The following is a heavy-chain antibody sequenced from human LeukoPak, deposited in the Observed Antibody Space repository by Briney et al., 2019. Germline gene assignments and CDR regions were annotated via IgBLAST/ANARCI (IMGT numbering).Heavy chain of an antibody. CDR2: IHSGGET. D-gene: IGHD6-13*01. J-gene: IGHJ4*02. CDR3: TRDPPAVAINTYA. CDR1: GVSVSSNF. V-gene: IGHV3-66*01. Sequence: PGGSLRLSCAASGVSVSSNFMIWVRQAPGKGLEWVSLIHSGGETSYADSVKGRFSISRDNSKNTLYLQMNSLRVEDTAVYYCTRDPPAVAINTYARGQGTLVTVSS.